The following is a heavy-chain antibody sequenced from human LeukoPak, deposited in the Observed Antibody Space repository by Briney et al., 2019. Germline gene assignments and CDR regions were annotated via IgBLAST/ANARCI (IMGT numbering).Heavy chain of an antibody. J-gene: IGHJ6*02. CDR1: GFTFSTYW. CDR3: AKVRGRGYNLYYYDMDV. V-gene: IGHV3-7*04. CDR2: VKQDGSEK. D-gene: IGHD5-24*01. Sequence: GGSLRLSCAASGFTFSTYWMNWVRQAPGKGLEWVAHVKQDGSEKYYVDSVKGRFTITRDNAENSLYLQMNSLRAEDTAVYYCAKVRGRGYNLYYYDMDVWGQGTTVTVSS.